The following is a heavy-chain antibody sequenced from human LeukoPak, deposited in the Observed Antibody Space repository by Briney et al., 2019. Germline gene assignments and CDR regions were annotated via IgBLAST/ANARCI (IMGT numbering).Heavy chain of an antibody. CDR2: ISGSGGST. D-gene: IGHD1-26*01. Sequence: QPGGSLRLSCAASGFTFSSYAMSWVRQAPGKGLEWVSAISGSGGSTYYADSVKGRFTISRDNSKNTLYLQMNSLRAEDTAVYYSAKGELRYSGSYGSWYYFDYWGQGTLVTVSS. CDR3: AKGELRYSGSYGSWYYFDY. J-gene: IGHJ4*02. CDR1: GFTFSSYA. V-gene: IGHV3-23*01.